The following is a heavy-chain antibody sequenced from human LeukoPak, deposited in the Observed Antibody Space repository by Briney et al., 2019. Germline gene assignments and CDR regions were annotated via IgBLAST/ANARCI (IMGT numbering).Heavy chain of an antibody. CDR3: ARDQAVAGTTDAFGI. D-gene: IGHD6-19*01. CDR1: GGTFSNYA. Sequence: GASVKVSCKASGGTFSNYAISWVRQAPGQGLEWMGGIIPILGTAKYAQKFQGRVTITADDSATTAYMELSSLRSEDTVVYYCARDQAVAGTTDAFGIWGQGTMVTISS. V-gene: IGHV1-69*13. J-gene: IGHJ3*02. CDR2: IIPILGTA.